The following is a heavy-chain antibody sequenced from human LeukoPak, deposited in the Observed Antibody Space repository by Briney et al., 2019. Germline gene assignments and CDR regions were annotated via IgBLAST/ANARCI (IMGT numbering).Heavy chain of an antibody. Sequence: SETLTLICAVYGGAFSGYSWSWIRQPPGKGLEWIGEINHSGSTNYNPSLKSRVTISVDTSKNQFSLKLSSVTAADTAVYYCARNRVEITTVTPLEYWGLGSLVTVSS. D-gene: IGHD4-17*01. V-gene: IGHV4-34*01. CDR1: GGAFSGYS. CDR3: ARNRVEITTVTPLEY. CDR2: INHSGST. J-gene: IGHJ1*01.